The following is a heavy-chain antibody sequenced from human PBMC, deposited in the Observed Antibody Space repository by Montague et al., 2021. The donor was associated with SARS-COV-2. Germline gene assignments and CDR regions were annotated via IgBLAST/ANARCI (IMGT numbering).Heavy chain of an antibody. Sequence: SLRLSCAASGIIFTNSWMSWVRQAPGKGLEWVANIKPDGTDKYYVDSVKGRFTISRDNAKKPLYLQMNSLTAEDTAVYYCATDSFSGYFDWGQGTLVTVSS. CDR3: ATDSFSGYFD. D-gene: IGHD3-22*01. CDR1: GIIFTNSW. J-gene: IGHJ4*02. CDR2: IKPDGTDK. V-gene: IGHV3-7*01.